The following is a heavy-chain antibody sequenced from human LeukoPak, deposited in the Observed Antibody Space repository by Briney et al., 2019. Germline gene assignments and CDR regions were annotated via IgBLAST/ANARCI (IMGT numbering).Heavy chain of an antibody. V-gene: IGHV3-30*02. CDR1: GFTFSSYG. J-gene: IGHJ6*03. CDR3: ARVGAHYYYYYMDV. CDR2: IRYDGSNK. D-gene: IGHD1-26*01. Sequence: GGSLRLSCAASGFTFSSYGMHWVRQAPGKGLEWVAFIRYDGSNKYYADSVKGRFTISRDNSKNTLYLQMNSLRAEDTAVYYCARVGAHYYYYYMDVWGKGTTVTISS.